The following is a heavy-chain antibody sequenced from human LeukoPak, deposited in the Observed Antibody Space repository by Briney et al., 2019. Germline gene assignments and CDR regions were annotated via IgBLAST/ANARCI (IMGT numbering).Heavy chain of an antibody. CDR3: ARPHYGDYVFDY. D-gene: IGHD4-17*01. J-gene: IGHJ4*02. Sequence: ASVKVSCKASGYTFTGYYMHWVRQAPGQGLEWMGWINPNSGGTNYAQKFQGRVTMTRDTSISTAYMELSRLRSDDTAVYYCARPHYGDYVFDYWGQGTLVTVSS. V-gene: IGHV1-2*02. CDR1: GYTFTGYY. CDR2: INPNSGGT.